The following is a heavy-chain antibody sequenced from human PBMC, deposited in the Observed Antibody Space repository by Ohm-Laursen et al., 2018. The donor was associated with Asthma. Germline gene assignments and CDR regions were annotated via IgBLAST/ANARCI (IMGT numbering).Heavy chain of an antibody. D-gene: IGHD6-19*01. V-gene: IGHV4-59*01. CDR1: GGSISSYY. J-gene: IGHJ4*02. CDR2: IYYSGST. CDR3: ARDSSGWSFDY. Sequence: GTLSLTWTVSGGSISSYYWSWIRQPPGKGLEWIGYIYYSGSTNYNPSLKSRVTISVDTSKNQFSLKLSSVTAADTAVYYCARDSSGWSFDYWGQGTLVTVSS.